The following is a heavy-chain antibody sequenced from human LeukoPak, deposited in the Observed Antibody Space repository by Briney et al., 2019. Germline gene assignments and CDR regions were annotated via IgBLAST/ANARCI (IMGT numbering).Heavy chain of an antibody. CDR2: ISSSSSTI. CDR1: GFTFSSYS. CDR3: AREMERGGSWWYYYGMDV. J-gene: IGHJ6*02. D-gene: IGHD2-15*01. Sequence: GGSLRLSCAASGFTFSSYSTNWVRQAPGKGLEWVSYISSSSSTIYYADSVKGRFTISRDNAKNSLYLQVNSLRAEDTAVYYCAREMERGGSWWYYYGMDVWGQGTTVTVSS. V-gene: IGHV3-48*01.